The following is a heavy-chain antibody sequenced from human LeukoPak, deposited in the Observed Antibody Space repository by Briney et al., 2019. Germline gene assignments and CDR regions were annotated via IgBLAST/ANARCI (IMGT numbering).Heavy chain of an antibody. D-gene: IGHD4-17*01. J-gene: IGHJ4*02. CDR2: IYYSGST. CDR1: GGSISSYY. V-gene: IGHV4-59*08. Sequence: SETLSLTCTVSGGSISSYYWSWIRQPPGKGLEWIGYIYYSGSTNYNPSLKSRVTISVDTSKNQFSLKLSSVTAAGTAVYYCARSLDGDHFDYWGQGTLVTVSS. CDR3: ARSLDGDHFDY.